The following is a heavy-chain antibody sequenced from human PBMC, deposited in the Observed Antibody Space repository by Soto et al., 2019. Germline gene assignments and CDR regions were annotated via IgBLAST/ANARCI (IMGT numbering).Heavy chain of an antibody. J-gene: IGHJ5*02. CDR1: GFTFTSSA. CDR3: AAVQHCGSTSCYIGFIWFDP. D-gene: IGHD2-2*02. CDR2: IVVGSGNT. V-gene: IGHV1-58*01. Sequence: GASVKVSCKASGFTFTSSAVQWVRQARGQRLEWIGWIVVGSGNTNYAQKFQERVTITRDMSTSTAYMELSSLRSEDTAVYYCAAVQHCGSTSCYIGFIWFDPWGQGTLVTVSS.